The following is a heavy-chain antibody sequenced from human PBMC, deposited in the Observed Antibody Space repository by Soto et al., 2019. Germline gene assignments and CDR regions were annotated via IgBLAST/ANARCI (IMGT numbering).Heavy chain of an antibody. D-gene: IGHD5-12*01. CDR3: ARRRTYSGYPSAFDY. Sequence: SETQSLTCPVSGDSISSYYSSWIRQPTGKGLEWIGYIYYSGSTNYNPSLKSRVTISVDTSNNQFSLKLTSVTAADTAVYYCARRRTYSGYPSAFDYWGQGVLVTVSS. CDR1: GDSISSYY. V-gene: IGHV4-59*08. CDR2: IYYSGST. J-gene: IGHJ4*02.